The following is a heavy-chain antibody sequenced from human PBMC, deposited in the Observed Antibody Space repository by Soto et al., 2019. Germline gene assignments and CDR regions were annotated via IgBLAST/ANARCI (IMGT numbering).Heavy chain of an antibody. CDR1: GDSFSSDDYY. D-gene: IGHD2-2*01. CDR3: ARGSTIYGLDV. Sequence: PSETLSLTCTVSGDSFSSDDYYWTWIRQPPGKGLGWIGYISHSGSTFSNPSLRSLVTMSVDMPKKQFSLKVRSVTAADTAVYYCARGSTIYGLDVWGQGTTVTVSS. CDR2: ISHSGST. J-gene: IGHJ6*02. V-gene: IGHV4-30-4*01.